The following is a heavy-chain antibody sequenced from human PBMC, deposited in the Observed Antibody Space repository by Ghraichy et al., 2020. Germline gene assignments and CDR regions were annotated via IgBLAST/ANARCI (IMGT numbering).Heavy chain of an antibody. V-gene: IGHV4-4*07. CDR2: IYVSGST. D-gene: IGHD3-3*01. CDR1: GVSIRSYY. Sequence: SETLSLTCTVSGVSIRSYYWSWIRQPAGKGLEWIGRIYVSGSTNYNPSLKSRVTLSLDTTNSRFSLRLTSVTAADTAVYYCASTYFDSWSDSSGHALDVWGQGTAVTVAS. J-gene: IGHJ6*02. CDR3: ASTYFDSWSDSSGHALDV.